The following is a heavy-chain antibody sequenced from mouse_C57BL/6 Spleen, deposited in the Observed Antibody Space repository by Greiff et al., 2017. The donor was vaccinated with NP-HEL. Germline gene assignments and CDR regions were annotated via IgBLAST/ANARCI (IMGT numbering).Heavy chain of an antibody. D-gene: IGHD1-1*01. CDR1: GFNIKDYY. J-gene: IGHJ2*01. CDR2: IDPEDGET. CDR3: AREGITTVGPLLDY. Sequence: EVQLQQSGAELVKPGASVKLSCTASGFNIKDYYMHWVKQRTEQGLEWIGRIDPEDGETKDAPKFQGKATITADTSSNTAYLQLSSLTSEDTAVYYFAREGITTVGPLLDYWGQGTTLTVAS. V-gene: IGHV14-2*01.